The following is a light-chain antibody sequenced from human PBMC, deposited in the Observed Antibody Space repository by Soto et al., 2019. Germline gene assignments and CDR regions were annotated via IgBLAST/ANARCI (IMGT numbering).Light chain of an antibody. CDR2: DAS. CDR1: QGISSA. V-gene: IGKV1-13*02. CDR3: QQFNSDHLT. J-gene: IGKJ4*01. Sequence: AIQLTKSPSSLSASVGDRVTITCRASQGISSALAWYQQKPGKAPKLLIYDASTLESGVPSRFSGSGSGTDFTLTISSLQPEDFATYYCQQFNSDHLTFGGGTKVEIK.